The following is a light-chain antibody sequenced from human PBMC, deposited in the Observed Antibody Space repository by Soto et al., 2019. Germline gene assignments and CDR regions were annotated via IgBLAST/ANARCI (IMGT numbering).Light chain of an antibody. CDR2: GNS. V-gene: IGLV1-40*01. Sequence: QSVLAQPPSVSGAPGQRVTISCTGSSSNIGAGYGVHWYQQLPGTAPKLLIYGNSNRPSGVPDRFSGSKSGTSAALAITGLQDEDEADYHCQPYDSSLSGGVFGGGTKLTVL. CDR3: QPYDSSLSGGV. J-gene: IGLJ3*02. CDR1: SSNIGAGYG.